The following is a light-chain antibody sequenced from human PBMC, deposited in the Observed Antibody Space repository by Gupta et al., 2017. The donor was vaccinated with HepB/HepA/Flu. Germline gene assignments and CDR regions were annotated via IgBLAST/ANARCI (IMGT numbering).Light chain of an antibody. CDR2: GNH. Sequence: QSVLTQPPSASGTPGQRVTVSCSGSSSTIGSNTVNWYQQLPGTAPKLLIFGNHHRPAGVPDRFSGAKSGTSASLAISGLQAEDEADYYCAAGDASGYVFGTGTKVSVL. J-gene: IGLJ1*01. CDR1: SSTIGSNT. CDR3: AAGDASGYV. V-gene: IGLV1-44*01.